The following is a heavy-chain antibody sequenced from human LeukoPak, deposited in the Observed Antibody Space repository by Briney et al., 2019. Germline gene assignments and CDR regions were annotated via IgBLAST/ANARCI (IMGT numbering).Heavy chain of an antibody. CDR3: ARDRGWAFDI. CDR2: ISYDGSNK. V-gene: IGHV3-30*03. CDR1: GFTFSSYG. J-gene: IGHJ3*02. Sequence: GGSLRLSCAASGFTFSSYGMHWVRQAPGKGLEWVAVISYDGSNKYYADSVRGRLTVSRDNSKNTLYLQMNSLRTEDTAVYYCARDRGWAFDIWGQGTMVTVSS.